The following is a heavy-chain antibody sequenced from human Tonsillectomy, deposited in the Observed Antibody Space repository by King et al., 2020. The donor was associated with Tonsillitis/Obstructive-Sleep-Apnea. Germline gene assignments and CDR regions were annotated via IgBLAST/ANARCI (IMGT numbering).Heavy chain of an antibody. Sequence: QLVQSGAEVKKPGASVKVSCKASKYTFSTYSIHWVRHATGQRLEWMGWINAGNGNTKYSQKFQCRVTITRDTSASTAYTVLSSLRSEDTAVYYCARGYGDPLGWFDPWGQGTLVTVSS. V-gene: IGHV1-3*01. D-gene: IGHD4-17*01. CDR3: ARGYGDPLGWFDP. CDR2: INAGNGNT. CDR1: KYTFSTYS. J-gene: IGHJ5*02.